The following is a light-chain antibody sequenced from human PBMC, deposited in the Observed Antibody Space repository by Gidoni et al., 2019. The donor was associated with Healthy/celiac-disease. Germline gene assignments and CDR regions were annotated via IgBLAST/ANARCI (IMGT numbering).Light chain of an antibody. V-gene: IGKV4-1*01. CDR1: QSVLYSSNNKNY. CDR3: QQYYSTPWT. CDR2: WAY. Sequence: DIVMTQSPDSLAVSLGERATINCKSSQSVLYSSNNKNYLAWYQQKPGQPPKLLIYWAYTRESGVPDRFSCSGSGTDFTLTISSLQAEDVAVYYCQQYYSTPWTFGQGTKVEIK. J-gene: IGKJ1*01.